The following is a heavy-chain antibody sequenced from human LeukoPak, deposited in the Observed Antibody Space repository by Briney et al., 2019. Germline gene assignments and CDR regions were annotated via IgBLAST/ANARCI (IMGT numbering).Heavy chain of an antibody. Sequence: GGSLRLSCAASGVTLSTYAMSWARQAPGKGLEWVSYISSSSSYTNYADSVKGRFTISRDNAKNSLYLQMNSLRAEDTAVYYCARDVSWCGGDCYSLVGALERFDYWGQGTLVTVSS. CDR1: GVTLSTYA. CDR2: ISSSSSYT. CDR3: ARDVSWCGGDCYSLVGALERFDY. J-gene: IGHJ4*02. D-gene: IGHD2-21*02. V-gene: IGHV3-11*06.